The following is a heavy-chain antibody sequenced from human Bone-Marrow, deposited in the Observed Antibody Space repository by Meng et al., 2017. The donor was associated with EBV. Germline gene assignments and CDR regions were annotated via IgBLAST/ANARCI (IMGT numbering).Heavy chain of an antibody. CDR3: VRGYDYGDYVDF. CDR1: GGSISPPNYC. Sequence: QRQRSCPGLVKPSETLSLICTVSGGSISPPNYCWGWIRQPPGKGLEWIGTFYSVATTFYNPSLKSRLTISVDTSKNQFSLRLNSVTAADTAVYYCVRGYDYGDYVDFWGQGTLVTVSS. D-gene: IGHD4-17*01. V-gene: IGHV4-39*07. J-gene: IGHJ4*02. CDR2: FYSVATT.